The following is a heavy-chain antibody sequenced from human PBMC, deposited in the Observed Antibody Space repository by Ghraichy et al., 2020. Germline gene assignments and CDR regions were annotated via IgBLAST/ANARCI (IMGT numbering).Heavy chain of an antibody. CDR1: GFTFSSYA. J-gene: IGHJ4*02. Sequence: GESLNISCAASGFTFSSYAMSWVRQAPGKGLEWVSAISGSGGSTYYADSVKGRFTISRDNSKNTLYLQMNSLRAEDTAVYYCAKDTSLRFSIYWGQGSLVTVSS. V-gene: IGHV3-23*01. D-gene: IGHD3-3*01. CDR2: ISGSGGST. CDR3: AKDTSLRFSIY.